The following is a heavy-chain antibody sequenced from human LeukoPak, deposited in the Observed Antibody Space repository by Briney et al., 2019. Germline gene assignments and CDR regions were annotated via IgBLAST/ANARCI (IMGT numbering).Heavy chain of an antibody. Sequence: SETLSLTCSVSGYSISSGYYWGWIRQPPGKGLEWIGSIHHSGSTNYNPSLKGRVTISVDKSKNQFSLKLSSVTAADTAAYYCARIRGFGADYYYYYMDVWGKGTTVTVSS. V-gene: IGHV4-38-2*02. CDR2: IHHSGST. CDR3: ARIRGFGADYYYYYMDV. D-gene: IGHD3-10*01. CDR1: GYSISSGYY. J-gene: IGHJ6*03.